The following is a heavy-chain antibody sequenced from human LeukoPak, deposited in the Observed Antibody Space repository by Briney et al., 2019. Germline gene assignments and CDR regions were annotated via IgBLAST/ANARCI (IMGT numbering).Heavy chain of an antibody. Sequence: GGSLRLSCAISGFTFSACELTWVRQAPGKGLEWVSYISRSGSTRYYANSVKGRFTISRDNAKNSLYLQMNSLRAEDTAVYYCARVATMVRVPLDALDIWGQGTMVSVSS. J-gene: IGHJ3*02. CDR3: ARVATMVRVPLDALDI. V-gene: IGHV3-48*03. CDR1: GFTFSACE. CDR2: ISRSGSTR. D-gene: IGHD3-10*01.